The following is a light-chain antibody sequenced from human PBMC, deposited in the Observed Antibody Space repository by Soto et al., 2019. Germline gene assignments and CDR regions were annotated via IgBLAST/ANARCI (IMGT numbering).Light chain of an antibody. CDR1: QSVLDRSNNKNY. Sequence: DIVMTQSPDSLAVSLGERAIMNCKSSQSVLDRSNNKNYLTWYQQKPGQPPKPLIYWASTREFGVPDRFTGSGSGTDFTLTISSLQAEDVALYYCQQYYAIPRTFGQGTKVEIK. V-gene: IGKV4-1*01. CDR2: WAS. CDR3: QQYYAIPRT. J-gene: IGKJ1*01.